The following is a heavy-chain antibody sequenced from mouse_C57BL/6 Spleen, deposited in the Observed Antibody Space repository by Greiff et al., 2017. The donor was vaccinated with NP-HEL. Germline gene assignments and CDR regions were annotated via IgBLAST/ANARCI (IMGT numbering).Heavy chain of an antibody. J-gene: IGHJ4*01. V-gene: IGHV1-61*01. CDR3: ARWLLRENAMDY. D-gene: IGHD2-3*01. CDR2: IYPSDSET. CDR1: GYTFTSYW. Sequence: QVQLQQPGAELVRPGSSVKLSCKASGYTFTSYWMDWVKQRPGQGLEWIGNIYPSDSETHYNQKFKDKATLTVDKSSSTAYMQLSSLTSEDSAVYCCARWLLRENAMDYWGQGTSVTVSS.